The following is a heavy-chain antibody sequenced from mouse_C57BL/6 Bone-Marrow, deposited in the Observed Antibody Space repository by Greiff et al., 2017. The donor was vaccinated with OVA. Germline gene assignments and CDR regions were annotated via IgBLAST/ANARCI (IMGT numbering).Heavy chain of an antibody. V-gene: IGHV1-64*01. CDR3: ATDYYGSSYRGY. D-gene: IGHD1-1*01. CDR2: IHPNSGST. CDR1: GYTFTSYW. Sequence: QVQLQQPGAELVKPGASVKLSCKASGYTFTSYWMHWVKQRPGQGLEWIGMIHPNSGSTNYNEKFKSKATLTVDKSSSTAYMQLSSLTSEDSAVYYCATDYYGSSYRGYWGQGTTLTVSS. J-gene: IGHJ2*01.